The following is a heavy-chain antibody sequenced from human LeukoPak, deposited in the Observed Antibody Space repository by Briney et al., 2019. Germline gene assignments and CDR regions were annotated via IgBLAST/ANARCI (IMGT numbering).Heavy chain of an antibody. D-gene: IGHD3-10*01. Sequence: GASVKVSCKASGGTFNSYAISWVRQAPGQGLEWMGGIIPIFGTANYAQKFQGRVTITTDESTSTAYMELSSLRSEDTAVYYCARDHGARHYFDYWDQGTLVTVSS. J-gene: IGHJ4*02. CDR2: IIPIFGTA. CDR1: GGTFNSYA. CDR3: ARDHGARHYFDY. V-gene: IGHV1-69*05.